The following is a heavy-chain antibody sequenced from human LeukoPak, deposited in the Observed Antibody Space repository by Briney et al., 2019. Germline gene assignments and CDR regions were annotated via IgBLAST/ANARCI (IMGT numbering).Heavy chain of an antibody. CDR3: ARAHYGDCLDY. Sequence: KTSETLSLTCAVYGGSFSGYYWSWIRQPPGKGLEWIGYIYYSGSTNYNPSLKSRVTISVDTSKNQFSLKLSSVTAADTAVYYCARAHYGDCLDYWGQGTLVTVSS. J-gene: IGHJ4*02. CDR2: IYYSGST. D-gene: IGHD4-17*01. CDR1: GGSFSGYY. V-gene: IGHV4-59*01.